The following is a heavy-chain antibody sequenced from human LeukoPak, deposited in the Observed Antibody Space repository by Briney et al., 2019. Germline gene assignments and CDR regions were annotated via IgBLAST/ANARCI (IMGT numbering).Heavy chain of an antibody. V-gene: IGHV4-59*01. CDR1: GGSISSYY. D-gene: IGHD5-18*01. Sequence: SETLSFTCTVSGGSISSYYWSWIRQPPGKGLEWIGYIYYSGSTNYNPSLKSRVTISVDTSKNQFSLKLSSVTAADTAVYYCARAVGAWIQLWPTVYFDYWGQGTLVTVSS. CDR3: ARAVGAWIQLWPTVYFDY. J-gene: IGHJ4*02. CDR2: IYYSGST.